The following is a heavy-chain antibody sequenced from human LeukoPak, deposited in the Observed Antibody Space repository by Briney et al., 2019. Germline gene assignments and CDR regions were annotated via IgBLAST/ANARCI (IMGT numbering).Heavy chain of an antibody. CDR3: AKVSQWGNSRWYEGD. D-gene: IGHD6-13*01. J-gene: IGHJ4*02. Sequence: GGSLRLSCAASGFTFSSYAMSWVRQAPGKGLEWVSAISGSGGSTYYADSVKGRFTISRDNSKNTLYLQMNSLRGEDTAVYYCAKVSQWGNSRWYEGDWGQGTLVTVSS. CDR2: ISGSGGST. CDR1: GFTFSSYA. V-gene: IGHV3-23*01.